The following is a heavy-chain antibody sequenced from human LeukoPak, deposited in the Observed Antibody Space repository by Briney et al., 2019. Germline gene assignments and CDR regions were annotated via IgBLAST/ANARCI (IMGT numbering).Heavy chain of an antibody. J-gene: IGHJ5*02. V-gene: IGHV1-18*04. CDR1: GYTFTGYY. CDR3: ARSGDSSGYGNWFDP. CDR2: ISAYNGNT. D-gene: IGHD3-22*01. Sequence: ASVKVSCKASGYTFTGYYMHWVRQAPGQGLEWMGWISAYNGNTNYAQKLQGRVTMTTDTSTSTAYMELRSLRSDDTAVYYCARSGDSSGYGNWFDPWGQGTLVTVSS.